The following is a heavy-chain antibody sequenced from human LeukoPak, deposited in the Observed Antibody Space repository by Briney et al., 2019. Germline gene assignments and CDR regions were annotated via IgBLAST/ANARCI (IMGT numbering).Heavy chain of an antibody. Sequence: SQTLSLTCAISGDSVSSNSAAWNWIRQSPSRGLEWLERTYYRPKWYNDYAVSVKSRITINPDTSKNQFSLQLNSVTPEDTAVYYCARMGVDTAMVAHFDYWGQGTLVTVSS. V-gene: IGHV6-1*01. CDR2: TYYRPKWYN. CDR3: ARMGVDTAMVAHFDY. CDR1: GDSVSSNSAA. D-gene: IGHD5-18*01. J-gene: IGHJ4*02.